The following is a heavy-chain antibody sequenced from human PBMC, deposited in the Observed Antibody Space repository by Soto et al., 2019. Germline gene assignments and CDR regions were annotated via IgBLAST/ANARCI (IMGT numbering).Heavy chain of an antibody. D-gene: IGHD6-13*01. J-gene: IGHJ6*03. V-gene: IGHV1-69*02. CDR2: IIPILGIA. Sequence: ASVKVSCKASGGTFSSYTISWVRQAPGQGLEWMGRIIPILGIANYAQKFQGRVTITADKSTSTAYMELSSLRSEDTAVYYCGIAAVADNYYYYMDVWGKGTTVTVSS. CDR1: GGTFSSYT. CDR3: GIAAVADNYYYYMDV.